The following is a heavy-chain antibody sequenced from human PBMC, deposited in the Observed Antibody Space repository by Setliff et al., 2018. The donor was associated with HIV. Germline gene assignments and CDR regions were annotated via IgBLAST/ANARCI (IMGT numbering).Heavy chain of an antibody. V-gene: IGHV4-39*07. CDR1: GGSISSTNYF. D-gene: IGHD3-10*01. CDR3: AVPRTSGTYYRVFDY. J-gene: IGHJ4*02. CDR2: INRSGTP. Sequence: PSETLSLTCTVSGGSISSTNYFWGWIRQPPGKGLEWIAEINRSGTPNYNPSLESRVTISVDSSKNRVSLKLSSVTAADTAVYYCAVPRTSGTYYRVFDYWGQGVLVTVSS.